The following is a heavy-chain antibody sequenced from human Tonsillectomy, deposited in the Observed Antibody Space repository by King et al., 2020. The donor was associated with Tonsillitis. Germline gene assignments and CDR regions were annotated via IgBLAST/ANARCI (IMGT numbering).Heavy chain of an antibody. CDR2: IIPLFGTP. D-gene: IGHD3-22*01. CDR3: ARGKLEDSSGYLARDGFDI. CDR1: GGSFINHA. J-gene: IGHJ3*02. V-gene: IGHV1-69*12. Sequence: LQLVQSGAEVKKPGSSVKVSCTASGGSFINHAFSWVRQAPGQGLEWMGGIIPLFGTPKYAQKFQGRVTITEDEYTGTGYMELSSLRSDDTAVYYCARGKLEDSSGYLARDGFDIWGQGTMVTVSS.